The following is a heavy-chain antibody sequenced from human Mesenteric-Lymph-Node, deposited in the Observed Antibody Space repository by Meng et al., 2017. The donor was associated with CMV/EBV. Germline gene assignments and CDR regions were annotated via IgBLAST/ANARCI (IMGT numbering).Heavy chain of an antibody. CDR3: ARDRGRGRYGDSSDY. V-gene: IGHV1-46*01. D-gene: IGHD4-17*01. CDR1: GFAFTGYY. Sequence: SGFAFTGYYIDWMQQAPGQGLEWMGVIYPSDGSTKSAQKFQDRVTMTRDTSTSTVYMELSSLRSDDTAVYYCARDRGRGRYGDSSDYWGQGTLVTVSS. CDR2: IYPSDGST. J-gene: IGHJ4*02.